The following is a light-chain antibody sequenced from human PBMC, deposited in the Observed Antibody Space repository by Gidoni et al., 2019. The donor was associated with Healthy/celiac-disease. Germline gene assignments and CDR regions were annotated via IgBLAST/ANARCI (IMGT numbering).Light chain of an antibody. CDR3: QQRSNWPPLT. CDR1: QSVSSY. Sequence: EIVLTQSQATLSLSPGERATLSCRASQSVSSYLAWYQQKPGQAPRLLIYHASNRATGIPARFGGSGSGTDFTLTISSLEPEDFAVYYCQQRSNWPPLTCGGGTKVEIK. CDR2: HAS. V-gene: IGKV3-11*01. J-gene: IGKJ4*01.